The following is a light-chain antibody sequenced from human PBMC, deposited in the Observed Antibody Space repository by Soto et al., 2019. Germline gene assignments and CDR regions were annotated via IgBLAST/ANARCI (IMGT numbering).Light chain of an antibody. V-gene: IGLV1-44*01. CDR2: SNN. Sequence: QLVLTQPPSASGTPGQRVTISCSGSSSNIGSNTVNWYQQLPGTPPKLLIYSNNQRPSGVPDRFSGSKSGTSASLAISGLQSEDEADYYCAAWDDSLNGPVFGGGTKVTVL. CDR3: AAWDDSLNGPV. J-gene: IGLJ3*02. CDR1: SSNIGSNT.